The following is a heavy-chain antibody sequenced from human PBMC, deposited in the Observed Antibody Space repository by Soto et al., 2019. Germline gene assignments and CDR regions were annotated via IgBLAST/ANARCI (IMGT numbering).Heavy chain of an antibody. CDR2: VYYSGST. CDR3: GRLEGLATISYYFDY. Sequence: QLQLQESGPGLVKPSETMSVTCTVSGGSVSSSSYYWGWVRQPPGKGLEWIGSVYYSGSTYYNPSLESRVTISVDKSKNQFSLKLMSLSAAYTAVYYCGRLEGLATISYYFDYWGQGALVTVSS. J-gene: IGHJ4*02. CDR1: GGSVSSSSYY. D-gene: IGHD3-9*01. V-gene: IGHV4-39*01.